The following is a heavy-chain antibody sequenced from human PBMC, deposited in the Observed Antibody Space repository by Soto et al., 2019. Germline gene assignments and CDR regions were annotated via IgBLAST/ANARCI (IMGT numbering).Heavy chain of an antibody. CDR1: GYTFTSYY. Sequence: ASVKVSCKASGYTFTSYYMHWVRQAPGQGLEWMGIINPSGGSTSYAQKFQGRVTMTRDTSTSTVYMELSSLRSEDTAVYYCAIGDYDILTGYYDDYYYYGMDVWGQGTTVTVSS. D-gene: IGHD3-9*01. J-gene: IGHJ6*02. CDR2: INPSGGST. CDR3: AIGDYDILTGYYDDYYYYGMDV. V-gene: IGHV1-46*01.